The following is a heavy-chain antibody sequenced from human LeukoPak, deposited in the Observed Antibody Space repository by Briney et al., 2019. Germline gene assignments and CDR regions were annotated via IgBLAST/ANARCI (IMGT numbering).Heavy chain of an antibody. CDR1: GGSLSGYY. D-gene: IGHD3-10*01. CDR3: ARYDSHYGSGSYPFDY. Sequence: PSETLSLTCVVYGGSLSGYYWCWIRPPPGRGLAWIGEINHSGSTNYNPSLKSRVTISVDPSKNQFSLKLSSVTAADTAVYYCARYDSHYGSGSYPFDYWGQGSLVTVSS. J-gene: IGHJ4*02. CDR2: INHSGST. V-gene: IGHV4-34*01.